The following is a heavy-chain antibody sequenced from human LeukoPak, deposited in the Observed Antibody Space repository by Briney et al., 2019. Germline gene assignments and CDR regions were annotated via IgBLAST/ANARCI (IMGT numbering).Heavy chain of an antibody. CDR3: AKDWRSSITMVRGLMDV. CDR2: IYSGGST. Sequence: GGSLRLSCAASGFTFSSYGMHWVRQAPGKGLEWGSVIYSGGSTYYADSVKGRFTISRDNSVNTLYLQMNSLRAEDTAVYYCAKDWRSSITMVRGLMDVWGQGTTVIVSS. J-gene: IGHJ6*02. V-gene: IGHV3-NL1*01. CDR1: GFTFSSYG. D-gene: IGHD3-10*01.